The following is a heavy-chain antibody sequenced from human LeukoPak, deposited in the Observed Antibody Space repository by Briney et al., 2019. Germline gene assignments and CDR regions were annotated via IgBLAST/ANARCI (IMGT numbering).Heavy chain of an antibody. CDR2: INHSGST. D-gene: IGHD4-17*01. CDR1: GGSFSGYY. J-gene: IGHJ4*02. V-gene: IGHV4-34*01. Sequence: PSETLSLTCAVYGGSFSGYYWSWIRQPPGKGLEWIGEINHSGSTNYNPSLKSRVTIPVDTSKNQFSLKLSSVTAADTAVYYCARDPDDYGDYVHFDYWGQGTLVTVSS. CDR3: ARDPDDYGDYVHFDY.